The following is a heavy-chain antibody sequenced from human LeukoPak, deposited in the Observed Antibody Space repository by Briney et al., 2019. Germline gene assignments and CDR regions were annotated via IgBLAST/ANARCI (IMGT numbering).Heavy chain of an antibody. CDR1: GYTFTSYG. J-gene: IGHJ4*02. CDR3: ARVLAAAGKLDY. V-gene: IGHV1-18*01. D-gene: IGHD6-13*01. Sequence: ASVKVSCKASGYTFTSYGISGVRQAPGQGLEWMGWISASKGNTNYVQKFQGRVTMTTDPSTSTAYMELRSLRSDDTAVYYCARVLAAAGKLDYWGQGTLVTVSS. CDR2: ISASKGNT.